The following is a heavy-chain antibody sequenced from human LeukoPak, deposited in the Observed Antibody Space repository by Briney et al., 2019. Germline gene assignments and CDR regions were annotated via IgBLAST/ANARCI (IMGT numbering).Heavy chain of an antibody. CDR1: GFTFSNYW. D-gene: IGHD3-10*01. V-gene: IGHV3-74*01. J-gene: IGHJ4*02. Sequence: GGSLRLSCAASGFTFSNYWMHWVRQGPGKRLVWVSRINSDGSSTSYADSVKGRFTISRDNSKNTLYLQMNSLRAEDTAVYYCARDPYYGSGFDYWGQGTLVTVSS. CDR2: INSDGSST. CDR3: ARDPYYGSGFDY.